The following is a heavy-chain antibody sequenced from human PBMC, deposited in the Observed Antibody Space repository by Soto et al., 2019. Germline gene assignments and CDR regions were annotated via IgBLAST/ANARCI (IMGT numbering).Heavy chain of an antibody. CDR1: GDTFTDYY. Sequence: QVQLVQSGAEVKKPGASVKVSCKASGDTFTDYYIHWVRQAPGQGLEWMGTVNPSGGHTTYAQHFLGRSTLTREPSTGALYMELTSLTSEDTGVYYCARGGHVVVVTAALDYWGQGTLVTVSS. D-gene: IGHD2-21*02. V-gene: IGHV1-46*01. CDR3: ARGGHVVVVTAALDY. J-gene: IGHJ4*02. CDR2: VNPSGGHT.